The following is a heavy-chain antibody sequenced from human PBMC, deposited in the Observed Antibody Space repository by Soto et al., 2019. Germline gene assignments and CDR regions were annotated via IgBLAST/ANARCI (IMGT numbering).Heavy chain of an antibody. V-gene: IGHV3-30-3*01. CDR3: ARWGEDIRAGAGTAYYYGMDV. CDR1: GFTFSSYA. CDR2: ISYDGSNK. Sequence: QVQLVESGGGVVQPGRSLRLSCAASGFTFSSYAMHWVRQAPGKGLEWVAVISYDGSNKYYADSVKGRFTISRDNSKNTLYLQMNSLRAEDTAVYYCARWGEDIRAGAGTAYYYGMDVWGQGNTVPVSS. J-gene: IGHJ6*02. D-gene: IGHD6-13*01.